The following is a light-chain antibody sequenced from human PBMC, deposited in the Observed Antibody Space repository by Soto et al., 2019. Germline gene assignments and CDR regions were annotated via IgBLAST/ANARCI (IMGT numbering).Light chain of an antibody. CDR2: AAS. V-gene: IGKV1-39*01. Sequence: DIQMTQSPSSLSASVGDRVTITCRASQSISSYLNWYQQKPGKAPKLLIYAASSLRSGVPSRFSGSGSGTDFTLTISSLQPEDFATYYCQQSYSTPTFGGGTKVDI. CDR3: QQSYSTPT. J-gene: IGKJ4*01. CDR1: QSISSY.